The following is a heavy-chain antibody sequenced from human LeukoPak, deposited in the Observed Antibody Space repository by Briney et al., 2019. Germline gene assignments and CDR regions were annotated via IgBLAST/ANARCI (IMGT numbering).Heavy chain of an antibody. CDR1: GYTLTELS. Sequence: ASVKVSCKVSGYTLTELSMHWVRQAPGKGLEWMGGFDPEDGETIYAQKLQGRVTMTEDTSTDTAYMELSSLRPEDTAVYYCATDHYNAISTFDIWGQGTMVTVSS. V-gene: IGHV1-24*01. D-gene: IGHD3-9*01. J-gene: IGHJ3*02. CDR2: FDPEDGET. CDR3: ATDHYNAISTFDI.